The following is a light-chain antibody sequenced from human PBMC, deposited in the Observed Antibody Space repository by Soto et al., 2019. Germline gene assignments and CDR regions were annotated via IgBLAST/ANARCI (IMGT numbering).Light chain of an antibody. V-gene: IGLV2-14*03. CDR1: SSDVGGYNY. J-gene: IGLJ1*01. CDR2: DVS. CDR3: SSYTSSSLHV. Sequence: SVLTQPASVSGSPGQSITISCTGTSSDVGGYNYVSWYQQHPGKAPKLMIYDVSNRPSGVSNRFSGSKSGNTASLTISGLQAEDEADYYCSSYTSSSLHVFGTGNKVTVL.